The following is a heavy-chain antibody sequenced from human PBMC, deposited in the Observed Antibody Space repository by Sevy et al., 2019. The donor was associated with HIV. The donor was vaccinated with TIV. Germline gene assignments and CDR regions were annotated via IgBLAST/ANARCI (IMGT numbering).Heavy chain of an antibody. Sequence: APVKVSCKVSGYTLTELSMHWVRQAPGKGREGMGGFDPEDGETIYAKKFQGRVTMTADTSTDTAYMELSSLRSEDTAVYYCATKDMITFGGVIVTDAFDIWGQGTMVTVSS. D-gene: IGHD3-16*02. V-gene: IGHV1-24*01. CDR2: FDPEDGET. J-gene: IGHJ3*02. CDR1: GYTLTELS. CDR3: ATKDMITFGGVIVTDAFDI.